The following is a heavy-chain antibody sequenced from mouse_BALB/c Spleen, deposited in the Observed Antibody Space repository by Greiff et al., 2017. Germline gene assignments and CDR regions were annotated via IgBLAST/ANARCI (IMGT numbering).Heavy chain of an antibody. CDR1: GYTFTSYW. Sequence: LQESGAELARPGASVKLSCKASGYTFTSYWMQWVKQRPGQGLEWIGAIYPGDGDTRYTQKFKGKATLTADKSSSTAYMQLSSLASEDSAVYYCARNYRYGSYAMDYWGQGTSVTVSS. CDR3: ARNYRYGSYAMDY. J-gene: IGHJ4*01. V-gene: IGHV1-87*01. D-gene: IGHD2-14*01. CDR2: IYPGDGDT.